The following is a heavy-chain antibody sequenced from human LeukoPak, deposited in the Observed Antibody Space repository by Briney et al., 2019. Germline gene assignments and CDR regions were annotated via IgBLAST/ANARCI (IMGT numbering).Heavy chain of an antibody. CDR1: GFISSSYW. CDR3: AREVVATASAFDC. J-gene: IGHJ4*02. CDR2: IKDDGSVK. V-gene: IGHV3-7*03. D-gene: IGHD2-21*01. Sequence: GGSLRLSCAASGFISSSYWMSWVRQAPGKGLEWVANIKDDGSVKNHVDSLKGRFSISRDNARNSLYLQISSLRAEDTAVYYCAREVVATASAFDCWGQGTLVTVSS.